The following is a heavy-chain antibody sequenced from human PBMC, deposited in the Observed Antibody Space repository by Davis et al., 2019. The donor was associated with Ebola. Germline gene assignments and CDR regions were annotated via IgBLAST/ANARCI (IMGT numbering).Heavy chain of an antibody. CDR2: IIPIFGTT. V-gene: IGHV1-69*06. Sequence: SVKVSCKASGYTFTTYGISWVRQAPGQGLEWMGGIIPIFGTTNYAQKFQGRVTIIADKSTSTAYMELSSLRSEDTAVYYCARERFISGYMLDSWGQGTLVTVSS. D-gene: IGHD3-9*01. CDR1: GYTFTTYG. J-gene: IGHJ5*01. CDR3: ARERFISGYMLDS.